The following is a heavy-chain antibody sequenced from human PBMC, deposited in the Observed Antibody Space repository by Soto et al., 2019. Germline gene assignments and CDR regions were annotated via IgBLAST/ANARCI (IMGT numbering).Heavy chain of an antibody. Sequence: GVLRLSCAASGFTLSDYYIHWIRRAPGKGLEWISYISGNGEIIQYAASARGRFTISRDNAENSVYLEMDRLRAEDTALYYCARDVDADFRTDFDYWGRGTLVTVSS. CDR3: ARDVDADFRTDFDY. D-gene: IGHD4-17*01. CDR1: GFTLSDYY. J-gene: IGHJ4*02. V-gene: IGHV3-11*01. CDR2: ISGNGEII.